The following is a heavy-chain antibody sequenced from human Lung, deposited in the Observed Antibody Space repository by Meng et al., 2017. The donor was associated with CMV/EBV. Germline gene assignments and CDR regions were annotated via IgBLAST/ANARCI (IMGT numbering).Heavy chain of an antibody. Sequence: SVXVSXXASNYTFIDRHIHWVRQAPGQGLEWMGWINPDTGDTKYAEEFHGRVTLTRDTSITTAYMDLSGLRSDDTAVYYCARGIIIIRDYHHFAVDVWGQWPTVTVSS. D-gene: IGHD4-11*01. CDR1: NYTFIDRH. J-gene: IGHJ6*02. V-gene: IGHV1-2*02. CDR3: ARGIIIIRDYHHFAVDV. CDR2: INPDTGDT.